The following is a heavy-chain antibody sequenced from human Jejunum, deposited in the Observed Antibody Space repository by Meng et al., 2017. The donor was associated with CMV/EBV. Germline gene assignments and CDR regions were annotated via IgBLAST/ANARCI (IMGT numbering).Heavy chain of an antibody. D-gene: IGHD6-6*01. Sequence: KTSGNTFSSYYMDWVRQAPGQGLEWMGLINPSGGSTSYAQKFQGRVTMTRDTSTSMVFMDLSSLRSEDTAVYYCARQGGYSGSSFDYWGQGTLVTVSS. J-gene: IGHJ4*02. CDR2: INPSGGST. CDR3: ARQGGYSGSSFDY. V-gene: IGHV1-46*01. CDR1: GNTFSSYY.